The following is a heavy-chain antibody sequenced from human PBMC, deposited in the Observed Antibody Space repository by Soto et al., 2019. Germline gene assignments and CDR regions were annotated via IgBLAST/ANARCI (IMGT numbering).Heavy chain of an antibody. CDR1: GFNFANYA. CDR2: ISSTGRRT. Sequence: SLRLSCGSSGFNFANYAMGWVRQAPGKGLEWVSGISSTGRRTYYADSVRGRFSISRDNSKNTVDLQINSLRAEDTAVYYCAKVANVGVVVEYFDHWGQGSLVTVSS. V-gene: IGHV3-23*01. J-gene: IGHJ4*02. CDR3: AKVANVGVVVEYFDH. D-gene: IGHD3-3*01.